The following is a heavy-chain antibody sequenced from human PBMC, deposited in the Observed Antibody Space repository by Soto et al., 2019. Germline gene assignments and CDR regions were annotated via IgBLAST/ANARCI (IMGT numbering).Heavy chain of an antibody. Sequence: QVQLVESGGGVVQPGRSLRLSCAASGFTFSSYGMHWVRQAPGKGLEWVAVISYDGSNKYYADSVKGRFTISRDNSKNTLYLQMNSLRAEDTAVYYCAKRQYCSGVSCYYYYYGMDVWGQGTTVTVSS. D-gene: IGHD2-15*01. CDR2: ISYDGSNK. CDR1: GFTFSSYG. V-gene: IGHV3-30*18. J-gene: IGHJ6*02. CDR3: AKRQYCSGVSCYYYYYGMDV.